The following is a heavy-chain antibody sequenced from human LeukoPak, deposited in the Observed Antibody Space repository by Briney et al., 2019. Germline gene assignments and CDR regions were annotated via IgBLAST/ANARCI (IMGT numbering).Heavy chain of an antibody. Sequence: SSETLSLTCTASGGSISSSSYYWGRIRQPPGKGLEWIGSIYYSGSTYYNPSLKSRVTISVDTSKNQFSLKLSSVTAADTAVYYCARDGTITIFGVVTKVGWFDPWGQGTLVTVSS. J-gene: IGHJ5*02. CDR1: GGSISSSSYY. CDR2: IYYSGST. CDR3: ARDGTITIFGVVTKVGWFDP. D-gene: IGHD3-3*01. V-gene: IGHV4-39*02.